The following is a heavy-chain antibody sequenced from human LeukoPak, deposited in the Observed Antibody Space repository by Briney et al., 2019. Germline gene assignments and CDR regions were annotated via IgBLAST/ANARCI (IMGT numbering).Heavy chain of an antibody. J-gene: IGHJ4*02. CDR3: AKGGTVIARLIASD. CDR2: ISGTGGST. D-gene: IGHD2/OR15-2a*01. CDR1: GFTFSNYA. V-gene: IGHV3-23*01. Sequence: GGSLRLSCAASGFTFSNYAMSWVRQAPGKGLEWVSAISGTGGSTYHADSVKGRFTISRDNSNNILYLQMNSLRAEDTAVYYCAKGGTVIARLIASDWGQGTLVTVSS.